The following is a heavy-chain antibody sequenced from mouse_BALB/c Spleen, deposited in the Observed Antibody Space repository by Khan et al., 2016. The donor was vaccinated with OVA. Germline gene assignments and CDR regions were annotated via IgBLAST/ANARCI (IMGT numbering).Heavy chain of an antibody. V-gene: IGHV14-3*02. CDR3: ASINA. CDR1: GFNIKDTY. Sequence: VQLQQSGAELVKPGASVKLSCTASGFNIKDTYMHWVKQRPEQGLEWIGRIDPANGNTKYDPKFQGKATITADTSSNTAYLQLSGLKSGDTGVYYGASINAWGQGTTLTVSS. J-gene: IGHJ2*01. CDR2: IDPANGNT.